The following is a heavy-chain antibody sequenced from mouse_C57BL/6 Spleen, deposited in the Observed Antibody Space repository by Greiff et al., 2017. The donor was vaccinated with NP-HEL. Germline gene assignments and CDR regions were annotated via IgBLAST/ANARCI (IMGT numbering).Heavy chain of an antibody. V-gene: IGHV5-4*01. D-gene: IGHD1-1*01. CDR2: ISDGGSYT. CDR1: GFTFSSYA. J-gene: IGHJ1*03. Sequence: EVQLVESGGGLVKPGGSLKLSCAASGFTFSSYAMSWVRQTPEKRLEWVATISDGGSYTYYPDNVKGRFTISRDNAKNNLYLQMSHLKSEDTAMYYRARGTDYYGSSYWYFDDWGTGTTVTVSS. CDR3: ARGTDYYGSSYWYFDD.